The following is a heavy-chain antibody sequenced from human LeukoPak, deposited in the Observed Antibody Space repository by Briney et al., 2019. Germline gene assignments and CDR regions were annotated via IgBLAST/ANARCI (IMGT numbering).Heavy chain of an antibody. CDR2: IYYRGST. D-gene: IGHD3-10*01. V-gene: IGHV4-61*01. J-gene: IGHJ4*02. Sequence: SETLSLTCTVSGGSVSSGSYYWSWIRQPPGKGPEWSGYIYYRGSTNYNPSLKSRVTISVDTSKNQFSLNLSSVNAADTAVYYCASGGPYYYGSGSYPHWGQGTLVIVSS. CDR3: ASGGPYYYGSGSYPH. CDR1: GGSVSSGSYY.